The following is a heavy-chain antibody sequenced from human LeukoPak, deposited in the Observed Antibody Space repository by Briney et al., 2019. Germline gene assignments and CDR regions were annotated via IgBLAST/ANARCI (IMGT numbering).Heavy chain of an antibody. J-gene: IGHJ6*03. CDR2: ISGSGGST. D-gene: IGHD6-6*01. Sequence: GGSLRLSCAASGFTFSSYAMSWVRQAPGKGLEWVSAISGSGGSTYYADSVKGRFTISRDNSKNTLYLQMNSLRAEDTAVYYCAKAGIADRGSGLWNYYYYYMDVWGKGTTVTVSS. CDR1: GFTFSSYA. V-gene: IGHV3-23*01. CDR3: AKAGIADRGSGLWNYYYYYMDV.